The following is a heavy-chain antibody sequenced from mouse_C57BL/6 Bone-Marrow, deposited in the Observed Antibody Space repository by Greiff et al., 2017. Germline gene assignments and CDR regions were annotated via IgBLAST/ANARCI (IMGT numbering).Heavy chain of an antibody. J-gene: IGHJ4*01. CDR3: AREELTSLIGDY. Sequence: VKLMESGAELARPGASVKMSCKASGYTFTSYTMHWVKQRPGQGLEWIGYINPSSGYTKYNQKFKDKATLTADKSSSTAYMQLSSLTSEDSAVYYCAREELTSLIGDYWGQGTSVTVSS. V-gene: IGHV1-4*01. CDR2: INPSSGYT. D-gene: IGHD2-14*01. CDR1: GYTFTSYT.